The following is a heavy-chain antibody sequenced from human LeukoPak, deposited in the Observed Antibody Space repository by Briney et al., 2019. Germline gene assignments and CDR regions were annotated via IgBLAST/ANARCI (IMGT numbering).Heavy chain of an antibody. V-gene: IGHV4-39*01. CDR3: ARYSSGFDY. J-gene: IGHJ4*02. CDR2: IYYSGST. Sequence: SETLSLTCTVSGGSISSSSYYWGWIRQPPGKGLEWIGSIYYSGSTYYNPSLKSRVTISVDTSKNQFSLKLSSVTAADTAVYYCARYSSGFDYWGQGTLVTVSS. D-gene: IGHD6-19*01. CDR1: GGSISSSSYY.